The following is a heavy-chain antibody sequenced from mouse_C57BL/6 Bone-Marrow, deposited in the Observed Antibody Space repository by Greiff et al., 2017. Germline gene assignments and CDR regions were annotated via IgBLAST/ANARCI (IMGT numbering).Heavy chain of an antibody. V-gene: IGHV1-9*01. CDR1: GYTFTGSW. J-gene: IGHJ1*03. CDR2: ILPGSGST. Sequence: VKLQESGAELMKPGASVTLSCKATGYTFTGSWIEWVKQRPGHGLAWIGEILPGSGSTNYNEKFKGKATFTADTSSNTAYMQLSSLTTEDSAIYYCYYYGSSYGWYFDVWGTGTTVTVAS. CDR3: YYYGSSYGWYFDV. D-gene: IGHD1-1*01.